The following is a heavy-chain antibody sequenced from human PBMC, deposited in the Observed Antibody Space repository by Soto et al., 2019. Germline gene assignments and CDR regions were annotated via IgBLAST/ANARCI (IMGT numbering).Heavy chain of an antibody. CDR2: TYYRSKWYS. Sequence: SQTLSLTCAISGDSVSSNSAAWNWIRQSPSRGLEWLGRTYYRSKWYSDYAVSVKSRITINPDTSKNQFSLQLNSVTPEDTAVYYCARDRRMMQQLVPSRGMDVWGQGTTVTVSS. CDR1: GDSVSSNSAA. V-gene: IGHV6-1*01. J-gene: IGHJ6*02. CDR3: ARDRRMMQQLVPSRGMDV. D-gene: IGHD6-13*01.